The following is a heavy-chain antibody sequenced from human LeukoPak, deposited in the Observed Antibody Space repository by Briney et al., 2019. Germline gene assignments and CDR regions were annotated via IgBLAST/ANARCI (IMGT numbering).Heavy chain of an antibody. J-gene: IGHJ4*02. Sequence: GGSLRLSCTASGSIITNNYINWVRQAPGKGLEWVSLVYSGGSTYYADSVKGRFTISRDNSKNMVYLQMNSLRAEDTAMYYCARDPPAVLIDTYGWGQGTLVTVSS. CDR3: ARDPPAVLIDTYG. CDR1: GSIITNNY. D-gene: IGHD2-8*01. CDR2: VYSGGST. V-gene: IGHV3-66*01.